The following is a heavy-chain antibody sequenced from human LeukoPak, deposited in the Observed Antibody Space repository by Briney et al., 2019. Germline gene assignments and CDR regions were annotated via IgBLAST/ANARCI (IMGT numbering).Heavy chain of an antibody. CDR2: IYSGGAT. J-gene: IGHJ4*02. CDR3: ARLHYDVLTGPFDF. D-gene: IGHD3-9*01. CDR1: GITVSTNY. V-gene: IGHV3-66*04. Sequence: GGSLRLSCAASGITVSTNYMSWVRQAPGKGLEWVSIIYSGGATFYADSVKGRFTISRENSKNTLWLQMNSLRAEDTAVYYCARLHYDVLTGPFDFWGQGTLVTVSS.